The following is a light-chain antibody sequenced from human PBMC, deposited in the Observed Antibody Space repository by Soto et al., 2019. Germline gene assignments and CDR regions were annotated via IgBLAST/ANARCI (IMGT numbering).Light chain of an antibody. CDR1: QSISSW. CDR2: DAS. CDR3: QQYNSYWYT. J-gene: IGKJ2*01. Sequence: DIQMTQSPSTLSASVGDRVTITCRASQSISSWLAWYQQKPGKAPKLLIYDASSLESGVPSRFSDSGSGTEFTLTISSLQPDDFATYYCQQYNSYWYTFGQGTKLEF. V-gene: IGKV1-5*01.